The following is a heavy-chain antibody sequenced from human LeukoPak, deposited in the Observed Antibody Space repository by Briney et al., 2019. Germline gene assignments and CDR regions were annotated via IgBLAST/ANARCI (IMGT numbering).Heavy chain of an antibody. Sequence: PGGSLRLSCAASGFTFSNAWMSWVRQAPGKGLEWVSYISSSGSTIYYADSVKGRFTISRDNAKNSLYLQMNSLRAEDTAVYYCARGYCSSTSCYTHYYYYGMDVWGQGTTVTVSS. CDR1: GFTFSNAW. D-gene: IGHD2-2*02. CDR3: ARGYCSSTSCYTHYYYYGMDV. V-gene: IGHV3-11*04. J-gene: IGHJ6*02. CDR2: ISSSGSTI.